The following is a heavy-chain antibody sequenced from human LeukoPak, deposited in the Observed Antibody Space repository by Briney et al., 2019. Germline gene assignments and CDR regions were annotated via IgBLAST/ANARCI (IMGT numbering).Heavy chain of an antibody. Sequence: SETLPLTCSVSGGSISNYYWSWIRQPAGKGLEWIGRIYTTGSTNYNPSLKSRVTMSVDTSKNQFSLKLSSVTAADTAVYYCARDLGCSGGSCNSPWGQGTLVTVSS. V-gene: IGHV4-4*07. CDR1: GGSISNYY. CDR3: ARDLGCSGGSCNSP. J-gene: IGHJ5*02. D-gene: IGHD2-15*01. CDR2: IYTTGST.